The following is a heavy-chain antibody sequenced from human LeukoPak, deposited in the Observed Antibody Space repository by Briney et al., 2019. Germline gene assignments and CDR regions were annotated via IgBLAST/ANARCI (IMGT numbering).Heavy chain of an antibody. Sequence: GGSLRVSCAASGFTFSSYAMHWVRQAPGKGLEWVAVISYDGSNKYYADSVKGRFTISRDNSKNTLYLQMNSLRAEDTAVYYCARGLHYYGSGRQVDYWGQGTLVTVSS. CDR3: ARGLHYYGSGRQVDY. J-gene: IGHJ4*02. D-gene: IGHD3-10*01. CDR1: GFTFSSYA. V-gene: IGHV3-30*04. CDR2: ISYDGSNK.